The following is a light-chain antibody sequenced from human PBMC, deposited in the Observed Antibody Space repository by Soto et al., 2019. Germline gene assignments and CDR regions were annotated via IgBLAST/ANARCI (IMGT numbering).Light chain of an antibody. CDR3: QQTYTLPRT. Sequence: DIQMTQSPSTLPASVGDRVTITCRASQSISNWLAWHQQKPGKAPKLLIYKASSLESGVPSRFSASGSGTEFTLTINGLQPEDFATYYCQQTYTLPRTFAQGTKVDIK. CDR1: QSISNW. CDR2: KAS. J-gene: IGKJ1*01. V-gene: IGKV1-5*03.